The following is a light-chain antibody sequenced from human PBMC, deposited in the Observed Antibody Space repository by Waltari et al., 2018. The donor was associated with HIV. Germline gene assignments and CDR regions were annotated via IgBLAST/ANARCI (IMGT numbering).Light chain of an antibody. CDR2: QDR. J-gene: IGLJ2*01. CDR1: NLSNNY. CDR3: QAWGNNTVV. Sequence: SYDLTQAPSLSVSPGQAAKILCSGFNLSNNYVSWYQQKPGQSPLLLIFQDRKRPTANPERCSGSGSGNTATLTVSGTQYVGEDDYFCQAWGNNTVVFGGGTKLTVL. V-gene: IGLV3-1*01.